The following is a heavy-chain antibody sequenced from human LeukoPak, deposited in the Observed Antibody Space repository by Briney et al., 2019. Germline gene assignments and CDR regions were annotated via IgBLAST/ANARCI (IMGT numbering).Heavy chain of an antibody. V-gene: IGHV4-61*10. CDR1: GGSISSGSYY. CDR2: IYYSGST. D-gene: IGHD6-13*01. Sequence: SETLSLTCTVSGGSISSGSYYWTWIRQPAGSGLEWIGYIYYSGSTNYNPSLKSRVTISVDTSKNQFSLKLSSVTAADTAVYYCARRYIAAAGPFDYWGQGTLVTVSS. J-gene: IGHJ4*02. CDR3: ARRYIAAAGPFDY.